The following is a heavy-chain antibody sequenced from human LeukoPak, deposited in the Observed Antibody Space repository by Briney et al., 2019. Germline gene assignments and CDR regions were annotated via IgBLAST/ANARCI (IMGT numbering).Heavy chain of an antibody. Sequence: SETLSLTCAVYGGSFSGYYWSWIRQPPGKGLEWIGYIYYSGSTNYNPSLKSRVTISVDTSKNQFSLKLSSVTAADTAVYYCARGPLYYDYVWGSYRGQNWFDPWGQGTLVTVSS. CDR3: ARGPLYYDYVWGSYRGQNWFDP. J-gene: IGHJ5*02. V-gene: IGHV4-59*01. D-gene: IGHD3-16*02. CDR1: GGSFSGYY. CDR2: IYYSGST.